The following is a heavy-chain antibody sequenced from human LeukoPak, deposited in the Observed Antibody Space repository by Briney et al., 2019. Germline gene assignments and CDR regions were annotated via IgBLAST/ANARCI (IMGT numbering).Heavy chain of an antibody. CDR2: LHPDGSER. Sequence: GGSLRLSCVASGFSFTKYWMTRVRQAPGKGLEWVARLHPDGSERNYVGSVEGRFTVFGDNAKSSLFLQMHSLRVEDTAVYYCARGGYSFDYLGQGTLVTVPS. CDR3: ARGGYSFDY. J-gene: IGHJ4*02. CDR1: GFSFTKYW. V-gene: IGHV3-7*01. D-gene: IGHD5-12*01.